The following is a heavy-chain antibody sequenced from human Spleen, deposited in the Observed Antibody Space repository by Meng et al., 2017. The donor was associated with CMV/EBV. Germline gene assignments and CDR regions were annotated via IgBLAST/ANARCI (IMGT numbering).Heavy chain of an antibody. CDR2: ISAYNGNT. V-gene: IGHV1-18*01. D-gene: IGHD3-22*01. J-gene: IGHJ4*02. Sequence: GYTFTSYGISWVRRAPGRGLEWMGWISAYNGNTNYAQKLQGRVTMTTDTSTSTAYMELRSLRSDDTAVYYCARDYYYDSSGYYWFDYWGQGTLVTVSS. CDR3: ARDYYYDSSGYYWFDY. CDR1: GYTFTSYG.